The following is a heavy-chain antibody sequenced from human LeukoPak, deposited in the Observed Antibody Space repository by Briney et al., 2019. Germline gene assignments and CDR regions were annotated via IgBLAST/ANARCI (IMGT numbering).Heavy chain of an antibody. D-gene: IGHD6-19*01. CDR1: GFTFNNYA. CDR3: ARDPPFSSGWSGNLFDY. CDR2: ISYDGGNI. Sequence: GGSLRLSCAPSGFTFNNYAMHGVRQAPGKGLEWVALISYDGGNINYADSVKGRFTISRDNSENKLYLQMKSLRPEDTALYYCARDPPFSSGWSGNLFDYWGEASLVSVYS. J-gene: IGHJ4*02. V-gene: IGHV3-30-3*01.